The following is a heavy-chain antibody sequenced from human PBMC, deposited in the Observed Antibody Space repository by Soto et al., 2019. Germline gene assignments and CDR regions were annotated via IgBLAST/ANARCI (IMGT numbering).Heavy chain of an antibody. CDR1: RFTFSDYY. CDR3: ARDHHRYSGYDYVDY. D-gene: IGHD5-12*01. J-gene: IGHJ4*02. V-gene: IGHV3-11*05. CDR2: ISSSSSYT. Sequence: QVQLVESGGGLVKPGGSLRLSCVASRFTFSDYYMSWIRQAPGKGLEWVSYISSSSSYTNYADSVKGRFTISRDNAKNSLYLQMTSLRAEDTAVYYCARDHHRYSGYDYVDYWGQGTLVTVSS.